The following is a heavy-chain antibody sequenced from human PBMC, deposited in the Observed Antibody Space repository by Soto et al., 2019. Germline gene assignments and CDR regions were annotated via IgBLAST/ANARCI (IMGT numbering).Heavy chain of an antibody. D-gene: IGHD3-22*01. CDR2: IYYSGST. CDR1: GGSISSYY. V-gene: IGHV4-59*08. Sequence: SETLSLTCTVSGGSISSYYWSWIRQPPGKGLEWIGYIYYSGSTNYNPSLKSRVTISVDTSKNQFSLKLSSVTAADTAVYYCARFEYDSSGYGSGYFQHWGQGTLVTVSS. J-gene: IGHJ1*01. CDR3: ARFEYDSSGYGSGYFQH.